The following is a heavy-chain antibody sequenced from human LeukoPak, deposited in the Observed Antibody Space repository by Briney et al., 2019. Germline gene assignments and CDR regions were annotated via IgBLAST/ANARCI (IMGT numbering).Heavy chain of an antibody. CDR2: IYSDGTT. V-gene: IGHV3-66*02. J-gene: IGHJ4*02. CDR1: GFTVSKNY. D-gene: IGHD2-2*02. CDR3: ARDFCSSTNCYTPLWFDY. Sequence: GGSLRLSCAASGFTVSKNYMNWVRQAPGKGLEWVSTIYSDGTTYYTDSVKGRFTISRDTSKNTLSLQMNSLRAEDTALYYCARDFCSSTNCYTPLWFDYWGPGTLVTVSS.